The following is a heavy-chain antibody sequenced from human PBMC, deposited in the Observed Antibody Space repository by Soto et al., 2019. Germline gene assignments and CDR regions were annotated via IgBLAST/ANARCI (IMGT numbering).Heavy chain of an antibody. J-gene: IGHJ4*02. CDR3: VLIPKAATGY. V-gene: IGHV3-64D*06. Sequence: GGSLRLSCSASGFTFTIYSMHWVRQAPGKGLEYVSAITSNGGSTYYADSVKGRFTISRDNSKNTLYLQMSSLRAEDTAVYYCVLIPKAATGYWGQGTLVTVSS. CDR2: ITSNGGST. CDR1: GFTFTIYS. D-gene: IGHD6-13*01.